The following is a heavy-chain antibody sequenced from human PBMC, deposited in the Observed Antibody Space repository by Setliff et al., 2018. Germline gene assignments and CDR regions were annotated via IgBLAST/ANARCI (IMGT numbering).Heavy chain of an antibody. Sequence: GGSLRLSCAASGFTFSAHYMDWLRQAPGKGLEWVGRIRNKDNSYTTEYAASVKGRFTISRDDSKNSLYLQMNGLKAADTAVYYCVRDLHWGFDYWGLGTLVTVSS. J-gene: IGHJ4*02. CDR2: IRNKDNSYTT. V-gene: IGHV3-72*01. CDR1: GFTFSAHY. D-gene: IGHD7-27*01. CDR3: VRDLHWGFDY.